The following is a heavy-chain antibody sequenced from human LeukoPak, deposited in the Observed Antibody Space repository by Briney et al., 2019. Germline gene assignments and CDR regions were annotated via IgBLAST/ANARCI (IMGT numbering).Heavy chain of an antibody. J-gene: IGHJ4*02. CDR3: ARRYDFWSGYFDY. CDR1: GFTVSSNY. V-gene: IGHV3-66*02. D-gene: IGHD3-3*01. CDR2: IYSGGST. Sequence: GGSLRLSCAASGFTVSSNYMSWVRQAPGKGLEWVSVIYSGGSTYYADSMKGRFTISRDNSKNTLYLQMNSLRAEDTAVYYCARRYDFWSGYFDYWGQGTLVTVSS.